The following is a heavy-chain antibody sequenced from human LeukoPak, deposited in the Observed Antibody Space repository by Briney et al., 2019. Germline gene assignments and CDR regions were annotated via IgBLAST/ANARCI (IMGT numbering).Heavy chain of an antibody. V-gene: IGHV3-30*02. J-gene: IGHJ4*02. CDR2: IRYDGSNK. CDR1: GFTFSSYG. CDR3: AKGRELAASLSDY. D-gene: IGHD3-10*01. Sequence: PGGSLRLSCAASGFTFSSYGMHWVRQAPGKGLEWVAFIRYDGSNKYYADSVKGRFTISRDNSKNTLYLQMNSLRAEDTAVHYCAKGRELAASLSDYWGQGTLVTVSS.